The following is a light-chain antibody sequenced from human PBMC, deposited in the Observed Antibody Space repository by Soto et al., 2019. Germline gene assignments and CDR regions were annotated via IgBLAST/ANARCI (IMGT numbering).Light chain of an antibody. CDR2: EGS. J-gene: IGLJ2*01. CDR1: SRDVGSDHR. CDR3: CSYTDSSTRVV. V-gene: IGLV2-23*01. Sequence: QSALTKPASVSGSPGQSITLSCTGTSRDVGSDHRVSWYQQYPGKAPKLMLYEGSKRPSGVSNRFSGYKSGNTASLTISGLQADDEADYYCCSYTDSSTRVVFGGGTKVTVL.